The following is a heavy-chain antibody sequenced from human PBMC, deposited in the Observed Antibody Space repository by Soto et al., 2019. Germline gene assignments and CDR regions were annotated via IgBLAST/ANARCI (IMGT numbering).Heavy chain of an antibody. CDR2: IKQDGSEK. CDR1: GFTFSSYW. D-gene: IGHD3-3*01. Sequence: PGGSLRLSCAASGFTFSSYWMSWVRQAPGKGLEWVANIKQDGSEKYYVDSVKGRFTISRDNAKNSLYLQMNSLKTEDTAVYYCTTSKQLTPDFWSGYSDYYGMDVWGQGTTVTVSS. V-gene: IGHV3-7*03. CDR3: TTSKQLTPDFWSGYSDYYGMDV. J-gene: IGHJ6*02.